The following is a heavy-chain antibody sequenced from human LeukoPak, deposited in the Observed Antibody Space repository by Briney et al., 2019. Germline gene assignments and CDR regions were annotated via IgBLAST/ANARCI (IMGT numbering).Heavy chain of an antibody. V-gene: IGHV4-4*07. J-gene: IGHJ4*02. CDR3: ASGYCSGGSCYSGPYYFDY. Sequence: SETLSLTCTVSGGSISSYYWSWIRQPAGKGLEWIGRIYTSGSTNYNPSLKSRVTISVDRSKNQFSLKLSSVTAADTAVYYCASGYCSGGSCYSGPYYFDYWGQGTLVTVSS. D-gene: IGHD2-15*01. CDR2: IYTSGST. CDR1: GGSISSYY.